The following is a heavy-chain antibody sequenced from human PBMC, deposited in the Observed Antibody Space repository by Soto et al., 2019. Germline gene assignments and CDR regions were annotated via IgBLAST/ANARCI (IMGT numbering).Heavy chain of an antibody. J-gene: IGHJ4*02. CDR1: GYTFTSYA. D-gene: IGHD3-3*01. CDR3: ARVSGFWTGLPPFDY. V-gene: IGHV1-3*01. CDR2: INAGNGNT. Sequence: ASVKVSCKASGYTFTSYAMHWVRQAPGQRLEWMGWINAGNGNTKYSQKFQGRVTITRNTSASTAYMELSSLRSEDTAVYYCARVSGFWTGLPPFDYWGQGTXVTVSS.